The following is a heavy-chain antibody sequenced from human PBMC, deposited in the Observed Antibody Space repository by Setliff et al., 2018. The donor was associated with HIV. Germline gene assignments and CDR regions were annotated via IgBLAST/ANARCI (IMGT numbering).Heavy chain of an antibody. J-gene: IGHJ6*03. CDR3: AHSPRRGYSYGSFYYHYYYMDV. CDR2: IYWNGDK. V-gene: IGHV2-5*01. Sequence: TPVNPKQTLTLTCTFSGFSLSSSGVGVGWIRQPPGKALEWLALIYWNGDKRYSPSLNSRLTITKDTSKNQVVLRMTNMDPVDTATYYCAHSPRRGYSYGSFYYHYYYMDVWGKGSTVTVSS. CDR1: GFSLSSSGVG. D-gene: IGHD5-18*01.